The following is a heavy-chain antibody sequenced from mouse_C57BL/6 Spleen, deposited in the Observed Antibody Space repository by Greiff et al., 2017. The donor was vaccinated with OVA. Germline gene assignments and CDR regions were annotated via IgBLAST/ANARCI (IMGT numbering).Heavy chain of an antibody. CDR1: GYTFTSYW. CDR3: ARLDGSRADY. J-gene: IGHJ2*01. D-gene: IGHD1-1*01. V-gene: IGHV1-61*01. CDR2: IYHYDSET. Sequence: QVQLQQPGAELVRPGSSLKLSCKASGYTFTSYWMDWVKQSPGQGLEWIVNIYHYDSETHDTQKFKDKSTLAVDKSTSTAYMQLSSLTSEDSAVYDCARLDGSRADYWGEGTTLTVSS.